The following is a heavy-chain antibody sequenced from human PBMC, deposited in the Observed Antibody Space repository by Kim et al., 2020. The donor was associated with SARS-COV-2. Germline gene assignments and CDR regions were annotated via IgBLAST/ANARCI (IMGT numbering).Heavy chain of an antibody. Sequence: GGSLRLSCAASGFTFDDYAMHWVRQAPGKGLEWVSGISWNSGSIGYADSVKGRITISRDNAKNSLYLQMNSLRAEDTALYYCAKDIGLGSSWYHYYYYGMDVWGQGTTVTVFS. V-gene: IGHV3-9*01. D-gene: IGHD6-13*01. CDR3: AKDIGLGSSWYHYYYYGMDV. J-gene: IGHJ6*02. CDR1: GFTFDDYA. CDR2: ISWNSGSI.